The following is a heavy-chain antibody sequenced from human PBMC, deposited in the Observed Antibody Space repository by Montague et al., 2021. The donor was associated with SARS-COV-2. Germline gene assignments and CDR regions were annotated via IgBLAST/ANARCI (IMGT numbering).Heavy chain of an antibody. J-gene: IGHJ4*02. Sequence: SETLSLTCTVAGGSISSGSYYWGWFRQPPGKGLEWIGNIYSSGTTYYKSPVTRSVDTSKNQSSMKMTSATAADTAVYDCARRLGGSGWLDYWGQGALVTVSA. CDR3: ARRLGGSGWLDY. CDR1: GGSISSGSYY. V-gene: IGHV4-39*01. CDR2: IYSSGTT. D-gene: IGHD6-25*01.